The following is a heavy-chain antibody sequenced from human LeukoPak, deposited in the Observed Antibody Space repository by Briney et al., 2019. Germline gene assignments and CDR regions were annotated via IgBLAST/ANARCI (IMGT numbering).Heavy chain of an antibody. CDR2: MNDGGTI. CDR3: ARRWNYGRNYYIDV. Sequence: SETLSLTCAVYGGSFNIYYWSWIRQSPEKGLEWIGEMNDGGTINYNPSLLSRVTISLDRSKNQFSLKLTSVTTADTAVYYCARRWNYGRNYYIDVWGNGATISVSS. CDR1: GGSFNIYY. V-gene: IGHV4-34*01. J-gene: IGHJ6*03. D-gene: IGHD1-7*01.